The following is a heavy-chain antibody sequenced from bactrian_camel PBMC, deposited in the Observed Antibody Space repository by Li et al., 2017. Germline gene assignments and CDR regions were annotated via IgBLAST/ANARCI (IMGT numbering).Heavy chain of an antibody. Sequence: HVQLVESGGGSVQAGGSLRLSCVASGHSISNYCKGWFRMSPTLGREAVAAIDSDGTITYADVVKGRFTFSQDNAKNTLYLQMNSLKPEDTAMYYYGYDLPRYCDLKVRTTRTRKWGQGTQVTVS. J-gene: IGHJ4*01. CDR2: IDSDGTI. D-gene: IGHD2*01. CDR1: GHSISNYC. V-gene: IGHV3S53*01. CDR3: GYDLPRYCDLKVRTTRTRK.